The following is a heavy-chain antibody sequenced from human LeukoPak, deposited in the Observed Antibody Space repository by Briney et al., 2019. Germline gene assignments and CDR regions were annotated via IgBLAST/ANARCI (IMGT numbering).Heavy chain of an antibody. V-gene: IGHV4-39*01. Sequence: PSETLSLTCTLSGGSISSSSYYWGWIRHPPGKGLEWIGSIYYSGSTYYNPSLKSRVTISVDTSKNQFSLKLSSVTAADTAVYYCASTNYDILTGYGEGFDPWGQGTLVTVSS. CDR2: IYYSGST. CDR3: ASTNYDILTGYGEGFDP. J-gene: IGHJ5*02. D-gene: IGHD3-9*01. CDR1: GGSISSSSYY.